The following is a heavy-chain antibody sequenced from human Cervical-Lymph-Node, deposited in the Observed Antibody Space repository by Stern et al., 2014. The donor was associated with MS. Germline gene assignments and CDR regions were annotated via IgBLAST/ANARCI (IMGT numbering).Heavy chain of an antibody. CDR3: ARMVAGTLDY. D-gene: IGHD6-13*01. CDR2: IDKDDEK. Sequence: ESGPALVKPTQTLTLTCTFSGFSLSTSGMCVSWIRQPPGKALEWLALIDKDDEKYYSTSLKTRLTISKDTYKNKVVLTMSNMDPVDTATYYCARMVAGTLDYWGQGTLVTVSS. CDR1: GFSLSTSGMC. J-gene: IGHJ4*02. V-gene: IGHV2-70*01.